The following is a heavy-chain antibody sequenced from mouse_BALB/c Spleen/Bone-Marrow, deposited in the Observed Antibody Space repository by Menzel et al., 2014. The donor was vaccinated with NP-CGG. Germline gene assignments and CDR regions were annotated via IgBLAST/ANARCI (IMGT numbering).Heavy chain of an antibody. CDR2: ISTYYGDA. V-gene: IGHV1S137*01. CDR3: ARDAMYY. J-gene: IGHJ4*01. CDR1: GYTFTDYA. Sequence: VQLQQSGAELVRPGVSVKISCKGSGYTFTDYAMHWVKQSHAKSLEWIGVISTYYGDASYNQKFKGKATMTVDKSSSTAYMELARLTSEDSAIYYCARDAMYYWGQGTSVSASS.